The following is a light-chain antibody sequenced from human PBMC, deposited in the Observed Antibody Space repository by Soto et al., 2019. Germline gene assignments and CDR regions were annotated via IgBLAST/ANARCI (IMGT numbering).Light chain of an antibody. Sequence: EIVFTQSPGTLSLSPGQRATLSCRASQSVSRSYLAWYQQKPGQAPRLLIYGASTRATGIPDRFSGSGSGTDFTLTISRLEPEDFAVYYCQQYGSSPQTFGQGTKVDIK. V-gene: IGKV3-20*01. CDR2: GAS. J-gene: IGKJ1*01. CDR1: QSVSRSY. CDR3: QQYGSSPQT.